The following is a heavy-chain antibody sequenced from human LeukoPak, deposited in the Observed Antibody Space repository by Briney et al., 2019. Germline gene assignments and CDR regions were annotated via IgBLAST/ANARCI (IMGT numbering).Heavy chain of an antibody. Sequence: ASVKVPCKASGYTLTSYGISRLRQDPGQPLEWMGGISAYNGNTNYAQKLQPRVTMTKDTSPRTDSMELRSLRSDASAVDYCPRVDLRFLEWFFDYWGRGTVV. CDR2: ISAYNGNT. D-gene: IGHD3-3*01. J-gene: IGHJ4*02. V-gene: IGHV1-18*01. CDR3: PRVDLRFLEWFFDY. CDR1: GYTLTSYG.